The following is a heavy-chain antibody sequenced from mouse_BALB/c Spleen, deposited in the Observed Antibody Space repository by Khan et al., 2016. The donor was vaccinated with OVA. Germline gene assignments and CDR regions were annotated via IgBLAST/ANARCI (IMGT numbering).Heavy chain of an antibody. CDR2: INPSNGDT. Sequence: QVQLKESGAELVKPGASVKISCKATGYTFTSFYMYWVKQRPGQGLEWIGGINPSNGDTHFYEKFKSKATLTVDKSSTTAYMQFSSLTSEDSAVXYCARSGYGNPFAYWGQGTPVTVSA. CDR1: GYTFTSFY. J-gene: IGHJ3*01. CDR3: ARSGYGNPFAY. D-gene: IGHD2-1*01. V-gene: IGHV1S81*02.